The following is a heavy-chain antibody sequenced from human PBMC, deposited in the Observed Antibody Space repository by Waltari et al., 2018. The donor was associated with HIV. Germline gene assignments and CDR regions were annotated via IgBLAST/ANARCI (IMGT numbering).Heavy chain of an antibody. CDR3: ARVGGVAFGY. CDR2: ISKEGRQQ. CDR1: GFQFNSYW. J-gene: IGHJ4*02. Sequence: EVKLEDSGGDLVQPGGSLRLSCAASGFQFNSYWMSWVRQAPGKGLGGVERISKEGRQQNYVDSVKGRFVISRDNINESMSLQMDSLRVEDTATYYCARVGGVAFGYWGQGTPVIV. D-gene: IGHD3-10*01. V-gene: IGHV3-7*03.